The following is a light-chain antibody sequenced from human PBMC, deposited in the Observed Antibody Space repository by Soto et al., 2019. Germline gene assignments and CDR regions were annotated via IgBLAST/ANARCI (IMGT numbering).Light chain of an antibody. Sequence: QSVLTQPPSASWSPGQSVTISCAGTGSDVGGYDYVSWYQQHPGKVPKLMIYEVSKRPSGVPDRFSGSKSGNTASLTVSGLQAEDEADYYCSSYAGSNIYVFGTGTKVTVL. CDR3: SSYAGSNIYV. J-gene: IGLJ1*01. V-gene: IGLV2-8*01. CDR2: EVS. CDR1: GSDVGGYDY.